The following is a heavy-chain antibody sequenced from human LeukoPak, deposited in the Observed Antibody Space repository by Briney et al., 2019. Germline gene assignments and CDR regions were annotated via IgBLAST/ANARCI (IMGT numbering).Heavy chain of an antibody. CDR2: ISGSGKTI. Sequence: GGSLRLSCAGSGFTFSSYSMSWVRHAPGKGLEWVSYISGSGKTIYYADSVKGRFTISRDNTRNSLYLQMNSLGAEDTAVYYCARDWDVDTAMVTVDYWGQGTLVTVSS. CDR3: ARDWDVDTAMVTVDY. J-gene: IGHJ4*02. CDR1: GFTFSSYS. V-gene: IGHV3-48*01. D-gene: IGHD5-18*01.